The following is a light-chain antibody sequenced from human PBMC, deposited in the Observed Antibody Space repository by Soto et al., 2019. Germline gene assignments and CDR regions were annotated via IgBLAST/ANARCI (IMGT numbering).Light chain of an antibody. CDR2: DAS. CDR1: QSVTSSY. J-gene: IGKJ1*01. CDR3: QQYGSSPPWT. V-gene: IGKV3-20*01. Sequence: EIVLTQSPGTLALSPGERVTLSCRASQSVTSSYLAWYQQKPGQAPRLLIYDASSRATGIPDRFSGSGSGTDFTLTISRLEAEDFAVYYCQQYGSSPPWTFGQGTKVDIK.